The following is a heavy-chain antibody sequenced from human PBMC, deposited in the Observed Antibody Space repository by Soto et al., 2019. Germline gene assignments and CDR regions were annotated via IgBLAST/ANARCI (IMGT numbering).Heavy chain of an antibody. Sequence: ASVKVSCKAFGDTFTGHYMPWVRPAPGQALEWKVWIYPNGGGTNCAQKFQGWVTLTRDTSISTPYMVLSRLRSDDTAVYYCGSGLRCPYYGMGVGGQGTTVTVSS. V-gene: IGHV1-2*04. CDR3: GSGLRCPYYGMGV. J-gene: IGHJ6*02. CDR1: GDTFTGHY. D-gene: IGHD5-12*01. CDR2: IYPNGGGT.